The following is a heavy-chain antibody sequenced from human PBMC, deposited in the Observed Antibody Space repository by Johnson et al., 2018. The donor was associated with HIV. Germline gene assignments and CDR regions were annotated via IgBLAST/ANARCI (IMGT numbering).Heavy chain of an antibody. Sequence: EVQLVESGGGLIEPGGSLRLSCAASGFTFSSYWMHWVRQVPGKGLVWVSRINNDGSSTSYADSVKGRFTISRDNAKKTLYLQMNSLRAEDTAVYYCARGGRKWELLGDDAFDIWGQGTWVTVSS. V-gene: IGHV3-74*02. J-gene: IGHJ3*02. CDR1: GFTFSSYW. CDR2: INNDGSST. CDR3: ARGGRKWELLGDDAFDI. D-gene: IGHD1-26*01.